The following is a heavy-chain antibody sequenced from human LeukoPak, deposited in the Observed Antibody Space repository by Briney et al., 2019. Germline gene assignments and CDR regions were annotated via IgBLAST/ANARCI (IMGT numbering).Heavy chain of an antibody. J-gene: IGHJ4*02. CDR3: ARGGVSHDSVLAYFDY. D-gene: IGHD3-16*01. CDR2: INHSGST. V-gene: IGHV4-34*01. CDR1: GGSYSGYY. Sequence: SETLSLTCAVYGGSYSGYYWSWIRQPPGKGLEWIGEINHSGSTNYNPSLKSRVTISVDTSKNQFSLKLSSVTAADTAVYYCARGGVSHDSVLAYFDYWGQGTLVTVSS.